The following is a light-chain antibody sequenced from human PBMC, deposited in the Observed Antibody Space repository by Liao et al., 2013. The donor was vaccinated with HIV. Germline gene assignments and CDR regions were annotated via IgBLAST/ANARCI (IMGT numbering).Light chain of an antibody. Sequence: SYELTQPPSVSVSPGQTARITCSGDALPNQYAYWYQQKPGQAPVLLIYKDSERPSGIPERFSGSYSGNTATLTISRVEAGDEADYYCQVWDSSSDLWVFGGGTRLTVL. CDR3: QVWDSSSDLWV. J-gene: IGLJ3*02. CDR2: KDS. V-gene: IGLV3-25*02. CDR1: ALPNQY.